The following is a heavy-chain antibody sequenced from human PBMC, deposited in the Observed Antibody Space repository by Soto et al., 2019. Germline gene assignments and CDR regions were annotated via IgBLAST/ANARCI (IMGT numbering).Heavy chain of an antibody. CDR1: GFTFSSYG. V-gene: IGHV3-30*03. J-gene: IGHJ6*02. CDR2: ISYDGSNK. D-gene: IGHD3-22*01. CDR3: ARYDSSGYYWPYYYYGMDV. Sequence: PGGSLRLSCAASGFTFSSYGMHWVRQAPGKGLEWVAVISYDGSNKYYADSVKGRFTISRDNSKNSLYLQMNSLRAEDTAVYYCARYDSSGYYWPYYYYGMDVWGQGT.